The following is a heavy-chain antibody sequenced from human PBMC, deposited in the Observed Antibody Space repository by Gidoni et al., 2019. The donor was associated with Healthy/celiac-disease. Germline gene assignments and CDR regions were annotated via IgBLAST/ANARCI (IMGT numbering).Heavy chain of an antibody. J-gene: IGHJ4*02. CDR1: GYTFTSYG. D-gene: IGHD3-10*01. CDR2: ISAYSGNT. Sequence: QVQLVQSGAEVKKPGASVKVSCKASGYTFTSYGISWVRQAPGQGLEWMGWISAYSGNTNYAQKLQGRVTMTTDASTSTAYMELRSLRSDDTAVYYCARKGPPPGHYGSGTFDYWGQGTLVTVSS. V-gene: IGHV1-18*04. CDR3: ARKGPPPGHYGSGTFDY.